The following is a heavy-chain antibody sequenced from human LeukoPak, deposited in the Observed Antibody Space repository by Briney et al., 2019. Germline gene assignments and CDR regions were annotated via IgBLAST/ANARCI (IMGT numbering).Heavy chain of an antibody. CDR2: INHSGST. V-gene: IGHV4-34*01. CDR1: GGSFSGYY. D-gene: IGHD4-11*01. Sequence: PSETLSLTCAVYGGSFSGYYWSWIRQPPGKGLEWIGEINHSGSTNYNPSLKSRVTISVDTSKNQFSLKLSSVTAADTAVYYCAGSDYLFDYWGQGTLVTVSS. CDR3: AGSDYLFDY. J-gene: IGHJ4*02.